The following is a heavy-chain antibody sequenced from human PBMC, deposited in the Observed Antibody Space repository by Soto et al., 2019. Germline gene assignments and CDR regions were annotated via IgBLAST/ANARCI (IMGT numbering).Heavy chain of an antibody. D-gene: IGHD6-6*01. CDR2: ISSSSSTI. J-gene: IGHJ6*02. Sequence: EVQLVESGGGLVQPGGSLRLSGAASGLPFISYSMNWVRQAPGKGRGWVSYISSSSSTIYYADSVKGRFTISRDNAKNSLYLQMNSLRDEDTAVYYCARPEYSSSSYGMDVWGQGTTVTVSS. V-gene: IGHV3-48*02. CDR1: GLPFISYS. CDR3: ARPEYSSSSYGMDV.